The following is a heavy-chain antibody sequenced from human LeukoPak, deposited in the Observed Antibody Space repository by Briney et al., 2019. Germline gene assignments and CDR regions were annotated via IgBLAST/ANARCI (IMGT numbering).Heavy chain of an antibody. Sequence: GASVKVSCKASGDTFSSYAISWVRQAPGQGLEWMGGIIPIFGTANYAQKFQGRVTITADKSTSTAYMGLSSLGSEDTAVYYCARVTSDDILTGSLYYWGQGTLVTVSS. V-gene: IGHV1-69*06. CDR2: IIPIFGTA. CDR1: GDTFSSYA. J-gene: IGHJ4*02. CDR3: ARVTSDDILTGSLYY. D-gene: IGHD3-9*01.